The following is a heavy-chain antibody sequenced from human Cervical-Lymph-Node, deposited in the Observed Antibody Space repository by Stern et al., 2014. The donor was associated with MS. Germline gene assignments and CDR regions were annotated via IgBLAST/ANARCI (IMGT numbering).Heavy chain of an antibody. V-gene: IGHV4-31*03. Sequence: QLQLQESGPGLVKPSQTLSLTCTVSGGSISSGGYYCSWIRQHPGKGLEWIGYIYYSGSTYYNPSLKSRVTISVDTSKNQFSLKLSSVTAADTAVYYCAREGGVAVAVDYWGQGTLVTVSS. J-gene: IGHJ4*02. CDR2: IYYSGST. CDR1: GGSISSGGYY. D-gene: IGHD6-19*01. CDR3: AREGGVAVAVDY.